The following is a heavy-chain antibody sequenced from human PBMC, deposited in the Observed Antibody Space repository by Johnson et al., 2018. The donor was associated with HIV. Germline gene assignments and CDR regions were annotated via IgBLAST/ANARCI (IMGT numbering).Heavy chain of an antibody. Sequence: VQLVESGGGVVRPGGSLRLSCAASGFIFDDYGMSWVRQAPGKGLEWVSIIYSGGSTYYADSVKGRFTISRDGSKNTLFLQMNSLRAEDTAVYYCARRCSSSSCSHGAFDIWGQGTVVTVSS. CDR1: GFIFDDYG. J-gene: IGHJ3*02. D-gene: IGHD2-2*01. V-gene: IGHV3-66*04. CDR3: ARRCSSSSCSHGAFDI. CDR2: IYSGGST.